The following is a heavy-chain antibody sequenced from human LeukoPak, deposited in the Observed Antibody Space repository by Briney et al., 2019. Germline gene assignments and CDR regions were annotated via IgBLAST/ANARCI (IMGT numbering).Heavy chain of an antibody. D-gene: IGHD2-2*01. V-gene: IGHV3-11*01. CDR1: GFTFSDYY. Sequence: GGSLRLSCAASGFTFSDYYMSWIRQAQGKGLEWVSYISSSGSTISYADSVKGRLTISRDNAKNSLYLQMNSLRAEDTAVYYCAREVVVVPAAMNYYCYYGMDVWGQGTTVTVSS. CDR2: ISSSGSTI. J-gene: IGHJ6*02. CDR3: AREVVVVPAAMNYYCYYGMDV.